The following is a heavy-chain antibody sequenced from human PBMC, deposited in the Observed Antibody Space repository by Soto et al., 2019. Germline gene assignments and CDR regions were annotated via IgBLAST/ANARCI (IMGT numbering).Heavy chain of an antibody. D-gene: IGHD2-15*01. CDR1: GFTVSSNY. CDR2: IYSGGAT. V-gene: IGHV3-66*01. Sequence: GGSLRLSCAASGFTVSSNYMTWVRQAPGKGLEWVSVIYSGGATYYADSVKGRFTISRDNSKNTLYLQMNSLRAEDTAVYYCARNLVNLVVATYGMDVWGQGTTVSVSS. J-gene: IGHJ6*02. CDR3: ARNLVNLVVATYGMDV.